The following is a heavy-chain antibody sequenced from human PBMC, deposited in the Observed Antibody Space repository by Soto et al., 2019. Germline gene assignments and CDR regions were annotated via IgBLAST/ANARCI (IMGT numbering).Heavy chain of an antibody. CDR3: ARERVGGIWGDAFDK. CDR2: INPYNANT. V-gene: IGHV1-18*04. Sequence: ASVKVSCKTSGYTFTNHGTNWVRHAQGQRLQWMGWINPYNANTNYAQTLQGRLTMTTATSTSTAYMDLRSLPSDDTAVHYRARERVGGIWGDAFDKWGQGTMVTVSS. CDR1: GYTFTNHG. D-gene: IGHD3-16*01. J-gene: IGHJ3*02.